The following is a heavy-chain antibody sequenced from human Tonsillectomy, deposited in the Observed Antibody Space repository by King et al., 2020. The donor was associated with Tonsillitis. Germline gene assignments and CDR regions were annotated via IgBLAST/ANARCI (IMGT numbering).Heavy chain of an antibody. D-gene: IGHD3-9*01. CDR1: GFTFSSYA. V-gene: IGHV3-23*04. CDR2: ISGSGGST. CDR3: AKALAYYDILTGYSKEYYFDY. J-gene: IGHJ4*02. Sequence: VQLVESGGGLVQPGGSLRLSCAASGFTFSSYAMSWVRQAPGKGLEWVSAISGSGGSTYYADPVKGRFTISRDNSKNTLYLQMNSLRAEDTAVYYCAKALAYYDILTGYSKEYYFDYWGQGTLVTVSS.